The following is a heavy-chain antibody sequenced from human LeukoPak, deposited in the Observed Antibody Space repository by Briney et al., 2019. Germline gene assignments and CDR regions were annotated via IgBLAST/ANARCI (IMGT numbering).Heavy chain of an antibody. J-gene: IGHJ4*02. CDR1: GFTFSSYA. D-gene: IGHD1/OR15-1a*01. Sequence: GGSLRLSCATSGFTFSSYAMHWVRQAPGKGLEWVALISYDGINQYYADSVKGRFIISRDNSKNTLYLQLNSLRLEDTAVYYCTLTTFGVVYFFDYWGQGTLVTVSS. V-gene: IGHV3-30*04. CDR2: ISYDGINQ. CDR3: TLTTFGVVYFFDY.